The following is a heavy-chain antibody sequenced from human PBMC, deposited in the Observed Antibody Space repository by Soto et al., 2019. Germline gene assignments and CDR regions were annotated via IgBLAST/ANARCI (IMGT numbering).Heavy chain of an antibody. CDR3: ARGTIDYDFWSGYFLY. V-gene: IGHV1-2*02. J-gene: IGHJ4*02. Sequence: ASVKVSCKASGYTFTGYYMHWVRQAPGQGLEWMGWINPNSGGTNYAQKFQGRVTMTRDTSISTAYMELSRLRSDDTAVYYCARGTIDYDFWSGYFLYWGQGTLVTVSS. CDR2: INPNSGGT. D-gene: IGHD3-3*01. CDR1: GYTFTGYY.